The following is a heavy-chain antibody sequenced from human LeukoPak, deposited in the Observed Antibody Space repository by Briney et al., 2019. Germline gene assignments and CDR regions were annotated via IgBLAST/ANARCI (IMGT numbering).Heavy chain of an antibody. V-gene: IGHV1-8*02. CDR3: ARAAPPTGYSSGWYPSLPNWFNP. J-gene: IGHJ5*02. D-gene: IGHD6-19*01. Sequence: ASVKVSCKASGYTFTSYDINWVRQATGQGLEWMGWMNPNSGNTGYAQKFQGRVTMTRDTSISTAYMELSRLRSDDTAVYYCARAAPPTGYSSGWYPSLPNWFNPWGQGTLVTVSS. CDR1: GYTFTSYD. CDR2: MNPNSGNT.